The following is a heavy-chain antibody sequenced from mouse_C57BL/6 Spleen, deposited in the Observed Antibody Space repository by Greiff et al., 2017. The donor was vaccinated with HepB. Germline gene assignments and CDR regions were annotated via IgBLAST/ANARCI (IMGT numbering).Heavy chain of an antibody. CDR3: ARLRWYFDV. Sequence: QVQLQQSGPELVKPGASVKISCKASGYAFSSSWMNWVKQRPGKGLEWIGRIYPGDGDTNYNGKFKSKATLTVDTSSSTAYMQLSRLTSEDSAVYYCARLRWYFDVWGTGTTVTVSS. CDR2: IYPGDGDT. CDR1: GYAFSSSW. V-gene: IGHV1-82*01. J-gene: IGHJ1*03.